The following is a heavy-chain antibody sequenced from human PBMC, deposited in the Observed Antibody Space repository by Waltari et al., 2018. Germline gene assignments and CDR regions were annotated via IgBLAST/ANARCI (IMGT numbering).Heavy chain of an antibody. Sequence: QVQLQQWGAGLLKPSETLSLTCAVYGGSFSGYYWSWIRQPPGKGLEWIGEINHSGSTNYNPSLKSRVTISVDKSKNQFSLKLSSVTAADTAVYYCAILGAGAAGDYWGQGTLVTVSS. CDR3: AILGAGAAGDY. J-gene: IGHJ4*02. CDR1: GGSFSGYY. CDR2: INHSGST. D-gene: IGHD6-13*01. V-gene: IGHV4-34*01.